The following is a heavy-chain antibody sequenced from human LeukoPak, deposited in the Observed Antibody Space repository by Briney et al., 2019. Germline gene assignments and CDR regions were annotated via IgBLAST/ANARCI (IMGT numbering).Heavy chain of an antibody. Sequence: SETLSLTCTVSGGSTSSHFWSWIRQPPGKGLEWIGNIYTGGTTNYDPSLKSGITISIDTSKNQLSLHLASVTAADTAVYYCTKATKWLAFDDWGRGTLVTVSS. D-gene: IGHD6-19*01. CDR2: IYTGGTT. J-gene: IGHJ4*02. CDR1: GGSTSSHF. CDR3: TKATKWLAFDD. V-gene: IGHV4-59*11.